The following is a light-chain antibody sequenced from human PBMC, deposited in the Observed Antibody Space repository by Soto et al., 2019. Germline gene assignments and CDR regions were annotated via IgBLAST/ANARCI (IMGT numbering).Light chain of an antibody. CDR3: QQYGSSGST. V-gene: IGKV3-20*01. CDR1: QSVTSSY. Sequence: EIVLTLSPGTLSLSPGERATFSCRASQSVTSSYLAWYQQKPGQAPRLLIYGASSSATGIPDRFSGSGSGTDFTLTISRLEPEDFAVYYCQQYGSSGSTFGQGTKLEIK. CDR2: GAS. J-gene: IGKJ2*01.